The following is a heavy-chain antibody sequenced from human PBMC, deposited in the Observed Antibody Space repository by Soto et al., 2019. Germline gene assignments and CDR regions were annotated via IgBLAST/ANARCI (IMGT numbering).Heavy chain of an antibody. V-gene: IGHV3-21*06. D-gene: IGHD3-16*02. CDR3: ARIIITFGEVIGPHWFGP. CDR1: GFGFSDYC. CDR2: IRRGGNFI. Sequence: PXVSIQLSCVVSGFGFSDYCMNCVRQSPGRGLEWVASIRRGGNFIYYADSVRGRFTISRESAENSLYLQMNSLEDETTATYHCARIIITFGEVIGPHWFGPWGQGTQVTVSS. J-gene: IGHJ5*02.